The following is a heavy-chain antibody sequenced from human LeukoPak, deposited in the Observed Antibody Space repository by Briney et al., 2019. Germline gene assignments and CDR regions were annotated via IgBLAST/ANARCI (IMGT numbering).Heavy chain of an antibody. CDR1: GFTFSSYA. CDR2: IWYDGSNK. V-gene: IGHV3-33*08. D-gene: IGHD6-13*01. CDR3: ARDSSSFGLDI. J-gene: IGHJ3*02. Sequence: GGSLRLSCAASGFTFSSYAMSWVRQAPGKGLEWVAVIWYDGSNKYYADSVKGRFTISRDNSKNTLYLQMNSLRAEDTAVYYCARDSSSFGLDIWGQGTMVTVSS.